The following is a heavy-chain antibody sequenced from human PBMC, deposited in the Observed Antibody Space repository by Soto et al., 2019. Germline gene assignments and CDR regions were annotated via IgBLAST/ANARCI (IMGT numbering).Heavy chain of an antibody. Sequence: SETLSLTCAVSGGSISSSNWWCWVRQPPGKGLEWIGEIYHSGSTNYNPSPKSRVTISVDTSKNQFSLKLSSVTAADTSVYYCAGFSTVTTAFDYWGQGTLVTVSS. CDR3: AGFSTVTTAFDY. CDR2: IYHSGST. D-gene: IGHD4-17*01. V-gene: IGHV4-4*02. J-gene: IGHJ4*02. CDR1: GGSISSSNW.